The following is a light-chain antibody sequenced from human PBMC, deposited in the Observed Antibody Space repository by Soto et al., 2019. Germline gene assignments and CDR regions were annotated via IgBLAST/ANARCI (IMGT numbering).Light chain of an antibody. CDR3: QQSYSTPWT. J-gene: IGKJ1*01. V-gene: IGKV1-39*01. Sequence: DIHMTQSPSSLSASVGDRVTITCRASQSISSYLNWYQQKPGKAPKLLIYAASSLQSGVPSRFSGSGSGTDFTLTISSLQPVDFATYYCQQSYSTPWTFGQGTKVEIK. CDR2: AAS. CDR1: QSISSY.